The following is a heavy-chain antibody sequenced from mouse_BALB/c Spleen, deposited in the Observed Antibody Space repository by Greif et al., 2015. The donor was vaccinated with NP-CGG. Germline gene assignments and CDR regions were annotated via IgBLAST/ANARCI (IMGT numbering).Heavy chain of an antibody. V-gene: IGHV1S81*02. J-gene: IGHJ3*01. Sequence: QVQLQHSGAELVKPGASVKLSCKASGYTFTSYYMYWVKQRPGQGLEWIGEINPSNGGTNFNEKFKSKATLTVDKSSSTAYMQLSSLTSEDSAVYYCTREPYYDGYYWVAYWGQGTLVTVSA. CDR3: TREPYYDGYYWVAY. CDR1: GYTFTSYY. D-gene: IGHD2-3*01. CDR2: INPSNGGT.